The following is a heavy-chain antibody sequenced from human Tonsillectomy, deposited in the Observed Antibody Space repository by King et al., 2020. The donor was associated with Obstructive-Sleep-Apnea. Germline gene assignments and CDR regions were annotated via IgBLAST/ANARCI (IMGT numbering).Heavy chain of an antibody. Sequence: VQLQESGPGLVKPSETLSLTCTVSGGSISSYYWSWIRQPPGKGLEWIGYIYYSGSTNYNPSLKSRVTISVDTSKNQFSLRLSSVTAADTAVYYCARHQGVTMVRGAFLFDYWGQGTLVTVSS. CDR2: IYYSGST. D-gene: IGHD3-10*01. J-gene: IGHJ4*02. CDR1: GGSISSYY. V-gene: IGHV4-59*08. CDR3: ARHQGVTMVRGAFLFDY.